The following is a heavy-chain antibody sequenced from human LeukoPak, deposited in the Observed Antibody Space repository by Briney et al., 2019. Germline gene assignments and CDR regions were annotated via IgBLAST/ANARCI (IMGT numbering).Heavy chain of an antibody. D-gene: IGHD3-22*01. J-gene: IGHJ4*02. CDR3: ARTTPQRSSGYSDY. CDR1: GYTLTGYF. V-gene: IGHV1-2*02. Sequence: ASVKVSCKASGYTLTGYFLHWLRQAPGQGLEWLGWINPNSGGTNSAQKFQGRVTMTRDTSISTAYMELTRLRSDDTAVYYCARTTPQRSSGYSDYWGQGTLVTVSS. CDR2: INPNSGGT.